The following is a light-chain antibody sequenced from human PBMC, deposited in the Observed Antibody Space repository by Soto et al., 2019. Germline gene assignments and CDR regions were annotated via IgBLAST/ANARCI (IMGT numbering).Light chain of an antibody. CDR1: QSVSSSY. CDR3: QHYNRYSPYT. J-gene: IGKJ2*01. V-gene: IGKV3-20*01. CDR2: GAS. Sequence: EIVLTQSPGTLSLSPGERATLSCRASQSVSSSYLAWYQQKPGQAPRLRIHGASSRATGIPERFSGSGSGTEYTLPISSLQPDDFATSYCQHYNRYSPYTFGQGTRLEIK.